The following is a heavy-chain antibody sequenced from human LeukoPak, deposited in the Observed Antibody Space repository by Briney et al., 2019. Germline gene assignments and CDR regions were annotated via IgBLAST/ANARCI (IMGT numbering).Heavy chain of an antibody. J-gene: IGHJ4*02. Sequence: GGSLRLSCAASGFSFSTYWMAWVRQAPGKGLEWVASIKQDGSEKYYVDSVTGRFTISRDNSKNTLYLQMNRLRTEDTAVYYCAKDLDGGNSVFDYWGQGTLVTVSS. V-gene: IGHV3-7*01. D-gene: IGHD4-23*01. CDR1: GFSFSTYW. CDR2: IKQDGSEK. CDR3: AKDLDGGNSVFDY.